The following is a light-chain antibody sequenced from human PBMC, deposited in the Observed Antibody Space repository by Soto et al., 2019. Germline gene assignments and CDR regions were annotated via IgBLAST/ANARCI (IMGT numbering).Light chain of an antibody. Sequence: DIHMTQSPSTLSASVLDRVTITCRASQSINNWLAWYQQKPGKAPKLLIYKASSLESGVPSRFSGSGSGTEFTLTISSLQTDDFATYYCQQYNSYWTFGQGTKVDI. V-gene: IGKV1-5*03. J-gene: IGKJ1*01. CDR1: QSINNW. CDR3: QQYNSYWT. CDR2: KAS.